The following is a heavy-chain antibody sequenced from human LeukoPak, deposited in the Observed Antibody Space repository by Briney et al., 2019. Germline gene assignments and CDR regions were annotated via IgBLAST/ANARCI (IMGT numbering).Heavy chain of an antibody. D-gene: IGHD1-26*01. CDR1: GYTFTNYY. Sequence: ASVKVSCKASGYTFTNYYMHWVRQAPGQGLEWMGIINPSGGSTTHAEKFQDRVTMTRDTPTSTVYMELSSLRSEDTAVYYCARDLGGGELPIALHWGQGTLLIVSS. J-gene: IGHJ4*02. CDR2: INPSGGST. CDR3: ARDLGGGELPIALH. V-gene: IGHV1-46*01.